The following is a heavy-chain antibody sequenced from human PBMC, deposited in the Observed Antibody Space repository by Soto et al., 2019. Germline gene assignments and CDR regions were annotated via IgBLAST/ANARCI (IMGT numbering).Heavy chain of an antibody. V-gene: IGHV4-39*01. CDR3: ARIPVLPTGPLDLYYFDY. CDR1: GGSISSSSYY. J-gene: IGHJ4*02. D-gene: IGHD1-1*01. Sequence: PSATLSLTCTVSGGSISSSSYYWGWIRQPPGKGLEWIGSIYYSGSTYYNPSLKSRVTISVDTSKNQFSLKLSSVTAADTAVYYCARIPVLPTGPLDLYYFDYWGQGTLVTVSS. CDR2: IYYSGST.